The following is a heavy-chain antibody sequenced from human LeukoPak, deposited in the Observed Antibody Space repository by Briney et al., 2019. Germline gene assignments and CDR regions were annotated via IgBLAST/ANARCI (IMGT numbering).Heavy chain of an antibody. D-gene: IGHD3-22*01. CDR2: IYPGDSDT. J-gene: IGHJ5*02. Sequence: GESLKISCKGSGYSFTSYWIGWVRQMPGKGLEWMGIIYPGDSDTRYSPSFQGQVTISADKSISTAYLQWSSLKASDTAMYYCATLRDYYDSSGPPGWFDPWGQGTLVTVSS. CDR3: ATLRDYYDSSGPPGWFDP. V-gene: IGHV5-51*01. CDR1: GYSFTSYW.